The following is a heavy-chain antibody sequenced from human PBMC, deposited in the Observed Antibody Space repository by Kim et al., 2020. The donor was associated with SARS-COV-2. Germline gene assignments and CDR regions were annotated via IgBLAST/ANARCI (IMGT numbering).Heavy chain of an antibody. CDR3: ARGAGPGGYCSRRSPGTNWFDP. D-gene: IGHD2-2*01. CDR1: GGTFSSYA. V-gene: IGHV1-69*04. Sequence: SVKVSCKASGGTFSSYAISWVRQAPGQGLDWMGRIIPILVIANYAQRFKAEFTITADKSTSTAYMELSSLRSEDTAVYYCARGAGPGGYCSRRSPGTNWFDPWGQGTLVTVSS. CDR2: IIPILVIA. J-gene: IGHJ5*02.